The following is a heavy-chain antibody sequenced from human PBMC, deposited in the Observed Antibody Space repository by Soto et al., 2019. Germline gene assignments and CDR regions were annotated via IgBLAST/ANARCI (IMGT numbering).Heavy chain of an antibody. D-gene: IGHD6-19*01. J-gene: IGHJ4*02. CDR2: INAGNGNT. Sequence: QVQLVQSGAEVKKPGASVKVSCKASGYTFTSYAMHWVRQAPGQRLEWMGWINAGNGNTKYSQKFQGRVTITRDTSASTAYMELSSLRSEDTAVYYCARPRRFRPWLEYYFDYWGQGTLVTVSS. CDR1: GYTFTSYA. CDR3: ARPRRFRPWLEYYFDY. V-gene: IGHV1-3*01.